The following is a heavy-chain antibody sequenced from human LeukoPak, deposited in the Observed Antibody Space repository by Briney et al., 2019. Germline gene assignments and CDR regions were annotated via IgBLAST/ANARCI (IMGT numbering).Heavy chain of an antibody. J-gene: IGHJ4*02. Sequence: KSSETLSLTCTVSGGSISNYYWSWIRQPPGKGLEWIGYIYYSGSTNYNPSLKSRVTMSVDTSKNQFSLKLSSVTAADTAVYYFAAGNYYFDYWGQGTLVTVSS. CDR2: IYYSGST. CDR1: GGSISNYY. CDR3: AAGNYYFDY. V-gene: IGHV4-59*01. D-gene: IGHD1-7*01.